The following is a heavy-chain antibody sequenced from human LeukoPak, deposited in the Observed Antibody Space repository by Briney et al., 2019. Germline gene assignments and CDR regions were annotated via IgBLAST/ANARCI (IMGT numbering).Heavy chain of an antibody. CDR2: IYPGDSDT. CDR1: GYSFTSYW. CDR3: ARQGYDILTGYYTGGFDY. J-gene: IGHJ4*02. V-gene: IGHV5-51*01. Sequence: GESLKISCKGSGYSFTSYWIGWVRQLPGKGLEWMGIIYPGDSDTRYSPSFQGQVTISADKSISTAYLQWSSLKASDTAMYYCARQGYDILTGYYTGGFDYWGQGTLVTVSS. D-gene: IGHD3-9*01.